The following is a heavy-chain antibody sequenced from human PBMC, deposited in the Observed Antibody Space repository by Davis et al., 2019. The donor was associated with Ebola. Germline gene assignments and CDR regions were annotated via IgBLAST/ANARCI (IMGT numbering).Heavy chain of an antibody. CDR2: IYYSGST. J-gene: IGHJ5*02. Sequence: SETLSLTCTVSGGSVSSGSYYWSWIRQPPGKGPEWIGYIYYSGSTNYNPSLKSRVTISVDTSKNQFSLKLSSVTAADTAVYYCARLLIQGWFDPWGQGTLVTVSS. CDR3: ARLLIQGWFDP. CDR1: GGSVSSGSYY. V-gene: IGHV4-61*01. D-gene: IGHD1-26*01.